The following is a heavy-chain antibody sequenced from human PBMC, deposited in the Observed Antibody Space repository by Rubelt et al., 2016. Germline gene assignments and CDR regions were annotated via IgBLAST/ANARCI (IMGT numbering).Heavy chain of an antibody. Sequence: QITLKESGPVLVKPTETLTLTCTVSGFSLSNARMGVSWIRQPPGKALEWLAHIFSNDEKSYSTSLKSRLTISKETSKSQVGLTMTNMDPVDTAPYYCARIQYQLLGSYYYYGMDVWGQGTTVTVSS. V-gene: IGHV2-26*01. CDR2: IFSNDEK. CDR3: ARIQYQLLGSYYYYGMDV. CDR1: GFSLSNARMG. D-gene: IGHD2-2*01. J-gene: IGHJ6*02.